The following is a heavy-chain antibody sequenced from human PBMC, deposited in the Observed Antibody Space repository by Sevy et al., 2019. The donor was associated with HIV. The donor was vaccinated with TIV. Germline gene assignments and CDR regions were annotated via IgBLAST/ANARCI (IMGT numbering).Heavy chain of an antibody. V-gene: IGHV3-33*01. D-gene: IGHD6-13*01. Sequence: GGSLRLSCAASGFTFSSYGMHWVRQAPGKGLEWVAVIWYDGSNKYYADSVKGRFTISRDKSKNTLYMQMNSLRAEDTDWYYYSSDRGSSCDAFDIWGQGTMVTVSS. J-gene: IGHJ3*02. CDR2: IWYDGSNK. CDR3: SSDRGSSCDAFDI. CDR1: GFTFSSYG.